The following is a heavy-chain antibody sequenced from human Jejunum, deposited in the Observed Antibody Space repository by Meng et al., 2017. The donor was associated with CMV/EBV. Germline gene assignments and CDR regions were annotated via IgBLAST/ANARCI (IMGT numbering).Heavy chain of an antibody. D-gene: IGHD2-8*01. V-gene: IGHV5-51*01. Sequence: CKASGYACSDYWIGWVRQVPGKGLEWMGIIYPGDSDTRYRPYFEGHVTISADKSINTAYLRWSSLQASDTAMYYCARLRLSNGNGDHWGQGTLVTVSS. CDR3: ARLRLSNGNGDH. J-gene: IGHJ4*02. CDR1: GYACSDYW. CDR2: IYPGDSDT.